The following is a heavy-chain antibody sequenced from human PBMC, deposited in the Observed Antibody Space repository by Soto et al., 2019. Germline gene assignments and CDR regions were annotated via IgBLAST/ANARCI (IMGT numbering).Heavy chain of an antibody. J-gene: IGHJ4*02. CDR3: ARVMYGSGKPIFVH. D-gene: IGHD3-10*01. CDR2: IYVSGSA. Sequence: QLQLQVSGSGLVNPSQSLSLTCAVSGDSISSGGYSWGWIRQPPGKGLEWIGDIYVSGSAYYNPSLQSRVAISVDRSKNQFSLNLNSVTATDTAFYYCARVMYGSGKPIFVHWGLGTLVTVSS. CDR1: GDSISSGGYS. V-gene: IGHV4-30-2*01.